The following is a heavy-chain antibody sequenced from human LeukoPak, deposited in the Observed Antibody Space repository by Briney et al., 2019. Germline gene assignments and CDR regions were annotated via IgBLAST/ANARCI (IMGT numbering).Heavy chain of an antibody. CDR3: ARKFPSIFYMDV. CDR2: IYYSGST. J-gene: IGHJ6*03. V-gene: IGHV4-59*01. D-gene: IGHD3-9*01. Sequence: SETLSLTCTVSGGSISSYYWSWIRQPPGKGLEWIGYIYYSGSTNYNPSLKSRVTISVDTSKNHFSLNLSSVTTADTAVYYCARKFPSIFYMDVWGKGTTVTVSS. CDR1: GGSISSYY.